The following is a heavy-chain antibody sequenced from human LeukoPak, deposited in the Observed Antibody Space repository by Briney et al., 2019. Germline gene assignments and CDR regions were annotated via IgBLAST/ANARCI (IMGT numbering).Heavy chain of an antibody. J-gene: IGHJ5*02. CDR2: IYHSGST. CDR3: ARGGGSGSWPSWFDP. Sequence: PSETLSLTCAVYGGSFSGYYWSWIRQPPGKGLEWIGEIYHSGSTNYNPSLKSRVTISVDTSKNQFSLKLSSVTAADTAVYSCARGGGSGSWPSWFDPWGQGTLVSVSS. D-gene: IGHD6-13*01. CDR1: GGSFSGYY. V-gene: IGHV4-34*01.